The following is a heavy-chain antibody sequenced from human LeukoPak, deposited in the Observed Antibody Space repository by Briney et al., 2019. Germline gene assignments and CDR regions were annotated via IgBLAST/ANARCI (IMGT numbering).Heavy chain of an antibody. CDR2: IIPIFGTT. D-gene: IGHD5-12*01. V-gene: IGHV1-69*05. J-gene: IGHJ4*02. Sequence: ASVKVSCKASGGTFSSYAISWVRQAPGQGLEWVGGIIPIFGTTNYAQKFQGRVTITTDESTSTGYMELRGLRSDDTAVYYCARGDSGYDYGFDNWGQGTLVTVSS. CDR1: GGTFSSYA. CDR3: ARGDSGYDYGFDN.